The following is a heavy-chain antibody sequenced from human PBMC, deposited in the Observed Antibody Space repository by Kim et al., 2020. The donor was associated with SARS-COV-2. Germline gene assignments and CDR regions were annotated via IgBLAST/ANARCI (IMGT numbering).Heavy chain of an antibody. Sequence: SETLSLTCAVSGGSISSGGYSWSWIRQPPGKGLEWIGYIYHSGSTYYNPSLKSRVTISVDRSKNQFSLKLSSVTAADTAVYYCASSIAAAGHIDYWGQGTLVTVSS. V-gene: IGHV4-30-2*01. CDR2: IYHSGST. D-gene: IGHD6-13*01. J-gene: IGHJ4*02. CDR3: ASSIAAAGHIDY. CDR1: GGSISSGGYS.